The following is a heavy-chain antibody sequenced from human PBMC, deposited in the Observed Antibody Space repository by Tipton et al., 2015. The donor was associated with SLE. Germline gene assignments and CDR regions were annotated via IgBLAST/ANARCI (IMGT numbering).Heavy chain of an antibody. Sequence: LRLSCTVSGGSISSGGYYWTWIRQLPGKGLEWIGYIHYTGTTYYNPSLMSRAMISLDTSKNQFSLKLNSVTAADTAVYYCARSTDQNWFDPWGQGTLVTVSS. V-gene: IGHV4-31*02. CDR1: GGSISSGGYY. D-gene: IGHD2-2*01. J-gene: IGHJ5*02. CDR3: ARSTDQNWFDP. CDR2: IHYTGTT.